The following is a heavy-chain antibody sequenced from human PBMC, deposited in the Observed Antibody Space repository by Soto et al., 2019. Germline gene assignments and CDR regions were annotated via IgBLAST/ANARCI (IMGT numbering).Heavy chain of an antibody. D-gene: IGHD6-19*01. J-gene: IGHJ4*02. CDR3: PRVIAVAGPTRGVLDY. CDR1: GGSISSYY. Sequence: PSETLSLTCTVSGGSISSYYWSWIRQPPGKGLEWIGYIYYSGSTNYNPSLKSRVTISVDTSKNQFSLKLSSVTAADTAVYYCPRVIAVAGPTRGVLDYWGQGTLVTVSS. V-gene: IGHV4-59*01. CDR2: IYYSGST.